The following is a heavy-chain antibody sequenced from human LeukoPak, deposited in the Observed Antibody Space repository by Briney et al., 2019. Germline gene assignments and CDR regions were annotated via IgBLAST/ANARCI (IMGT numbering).Heavy chain of an antibody. D-gene: IGHD6-19*01. CDR2: IYYSGST. J-gene: IGHJ5*02. V-gene: IGHV4-59*12. Sequence: SETLSLTCTVSGGSISSYYWSWIRQPPGKGREWIGYIYYSGSTNYNPSLKRRVTISVKTSKKQFSLKLSSVTAADTALYYCASHSSASYRVVPDNWFDPWGQGTLVTVSS. CDR1: GGSISSYY. CDR3: ASHSSASYRVVPDNWFDP.